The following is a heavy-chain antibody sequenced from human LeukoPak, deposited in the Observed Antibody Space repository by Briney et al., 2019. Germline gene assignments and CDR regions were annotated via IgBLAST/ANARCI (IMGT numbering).Heavy chain of an antibody. CDR2: IYYSGST. Sequence: SETLSLTCTVSGGSISSGGYYWGWIRQPPGKGLEWIGSIYYSGSTYYNPSLKSRVTISVDTSKNQFSLKLSSVTAADTAVYYCARDSRYYYDSSNWFDPWGQGTLVTVSS. J-gene: IGHJ5*02. CDR3: ARDSRYYYDSSNWFDP. V-gene: IGHV4-39*07. CDR1: GGSISSGGYY. D-gene: IGHD3-22*01.